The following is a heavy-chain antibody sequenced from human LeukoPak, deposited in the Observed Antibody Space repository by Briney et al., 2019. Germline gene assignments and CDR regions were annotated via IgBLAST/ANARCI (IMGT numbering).Heavy chain of an antibody. J-gene: IGHJ3*02. Sequence: QPGGSLRLSCAASGFTFSSYAMSWVRQAPGKGLEWVSGTSASGGSTYCADSVKGRFTISRDNSKNTLYLQMNGLRAEDTAVYYCANPVGYGDAFDIWGQGTMVTVSS. V-gene: IGHV3-23*01. D-gene: IGHD5-12*01. CDR1: GFTFSSYA. CDR3: ANPVGYGDAFDI. CDR2: TSASGGST.